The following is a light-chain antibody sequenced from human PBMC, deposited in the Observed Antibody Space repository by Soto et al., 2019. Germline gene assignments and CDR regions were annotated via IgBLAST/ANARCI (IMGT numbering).Light chain of an antibody. CDR2: AAS. CDR1: QSVDANY. V-gene: IGKV3-20*01. J-gene: IGKJ4*01. Sequence: EIVLTQSPGTLSLSPGERATLSCRASQSVDANYLAWYQQRPGQAPSLLIYAASSRATGIPDRFSGSGSGTDFTLTISRLEPEDFAVYYCQQYSSSPPLSFGGGTRVDIK. CDR3: QQYSSSPPLS.